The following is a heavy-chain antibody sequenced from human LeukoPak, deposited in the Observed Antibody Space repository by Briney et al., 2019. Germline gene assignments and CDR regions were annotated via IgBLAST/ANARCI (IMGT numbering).Heavy chain of an antibody. CDR2: IGGTDGTT. Sequence: GGSLRLSCAASGFTFRNYVMNWVRQAPGKGLEWVSAIGGTDGTTFYAAFVKGRFTISRDNSRNTLYLQMNSLRAEDTAVYYCTKRIDGAGSYHIDFWGQGTVVTVSS. CDR3: TKRIDGAGSYHIDF. D-gene: IGHD3-10*01. CDR1: GFTFRNYV. V-gene: IGHV3-23*01. J-gene: IGHJ4*02.